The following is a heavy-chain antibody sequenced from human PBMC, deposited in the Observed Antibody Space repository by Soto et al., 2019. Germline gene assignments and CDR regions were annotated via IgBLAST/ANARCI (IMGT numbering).Heavy chain of an antibody. J-gene: IGHJ5*02. D-gene: IGHD6-13*01. CDR3: ARMASAGTLSWFDP. CDR2: MNPGSGKT. V-gene: IGHV1-8*02. Sequence: QVQLVQSGAEVKEPGASVRVSCKASGYTFINFDISWVRQAAGQGLEWLGWMNPGSGKTGYASKFQGRVAMTRDASTRRSHLELSSLTSDDTAVYYCARMASAGTLSWFDPWGQGTLVTVSS. CDR1: GYTFINFD.